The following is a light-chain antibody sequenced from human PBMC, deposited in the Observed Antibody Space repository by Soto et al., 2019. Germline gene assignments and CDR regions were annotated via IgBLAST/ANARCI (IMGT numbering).Light chain of an antibody. CDR2: DVS. CDR3: SSYTSSSTLEV. CDR1: SSDVGGYNY. J-gene: IGLJ2*01. Sequence: QSALTHPASVSGSPGQSITISCTGTSSDVGGYNYVSWYQQHPGKAPKLMIYDVSNRPSGVSNRFSGSKSGNTASLTISGLQAEDEADYYCSSYTSSSTLEVFGGGTKVTVL. V-gene: IGLV2-14*01.